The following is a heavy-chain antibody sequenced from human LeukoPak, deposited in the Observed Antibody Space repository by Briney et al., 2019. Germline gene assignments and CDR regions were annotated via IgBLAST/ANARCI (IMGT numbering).Heavy chain of an antibody. CDR2: ITSNGGNT. CDR3: TKDKEDIVVMVFALSGYYFDY. CDR1: GFTFSDYA. Sequence: GGSLRLSCAASGFTFSDYAMSWVRQAPGKGLEWVSVITSNGGNTYYADSVKGRFTISRDNSKNTLYLQMNSLRAEDTAVYYCTKDKEDIVVMVFALSGYYFDYWGQGTLVTVSP. D-gene: IGHD2-8*01. J-gene: IGHJ4*02. V-gene: IGHV3-23*01.